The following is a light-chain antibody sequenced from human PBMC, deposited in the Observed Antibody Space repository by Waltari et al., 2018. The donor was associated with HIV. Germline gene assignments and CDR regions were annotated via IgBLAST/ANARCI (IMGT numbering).Light chain of an antibody. Sequence: DIVVTQSPDALDVSLGERATINCKSSQSLLNSFNNMNYLAWYQQRPGRPPKLLIYWASTRESFVPDRFSGSGSGTDCTLTIGSLQAEDVAVYYCQQYYDTPWTFGQGTKVEIK. V-gene: IGKV4-1*01. CDR1: QSLLNSFNNMNY. CDR2: WAS. J-gene: IGKJ1*01. CDR3: QQYYDTPWT.